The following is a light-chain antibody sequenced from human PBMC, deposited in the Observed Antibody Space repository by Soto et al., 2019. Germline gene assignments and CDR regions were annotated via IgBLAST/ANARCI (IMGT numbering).Light chain of an antibody. J-gene: IGKJ4*01. Sequence: DIQMTQSPSSLSASVGDRVTITCRASQSISSYLNWYQQKPGKAPQLLIYGAYSLQSGVPSRFSGSGAGTDFTLTISSLQPEDFTTYYCQQSYSTPLTFGGGTKVDIK. V-gene: IGKV1-39*01. CDR1: QSISSY. CDR2: GAY. CDR3: QQSYSTPLT.